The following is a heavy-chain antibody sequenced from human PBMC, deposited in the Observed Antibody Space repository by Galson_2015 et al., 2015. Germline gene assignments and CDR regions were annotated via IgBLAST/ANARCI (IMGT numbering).Heavy chain of an antibody. Sequence: SLRLSCAASGFTFSSYAMSWVRQAPGKGLEWVSSISSSSSYIYYADSVKGRFTISRDNAKNSLYLQMNSLRAEDTAVYYCARDQQWELFDYWGQGTLVTVSS. D-gene: IGHD1-26*01. J-gene: IGHJ4*02. CDR1: GFTFSSYA. V-gene: IGHV3-21*01. CDR2: ISSSSSYI. CDR3: ARDQQWELFDY.